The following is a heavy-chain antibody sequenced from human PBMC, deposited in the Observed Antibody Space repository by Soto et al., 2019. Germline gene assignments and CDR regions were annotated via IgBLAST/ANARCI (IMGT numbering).Heavy chain of an antibody. D-gene: IGHD2-15*01. CDR2: TGGGGVST. CDR1: GFTFRSYA. Sequence: EVQLLESGGGLVEPGGSLRLSCAASGFTFRSYAMTWVRQAPGKGMEWVSYTGGGGVSTYYADSVKGRFTSSRDDSKNTLYLQMNTLRAEDTALYYCAKIVGGGRQHYAFDIWGQGTRVTVSS. V-gene: IGHV3-23*01. CDR3: AKIVGGGRQHYAFDI. J-gene: IGHJ3*02.